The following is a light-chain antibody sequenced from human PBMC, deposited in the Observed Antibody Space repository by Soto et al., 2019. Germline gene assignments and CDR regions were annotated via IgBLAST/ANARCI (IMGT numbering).Light chain of an antibody. V-gene: IGKV3-20*01. CDR2: VAS. CDR3: QQYGSSPRT. Sequence: EIVLTQSPATLSLSQGERATLSCRASQSVSSSYLAWYQQKPGQAPRLLIYVASSRATGIPDRFSGSGSGTDFTLTISRLEPEDFAVYYCQQYGSSPRTFGQGTKVDI. CDR1: QSVSSSY. J-gene: IGKJ1*01.